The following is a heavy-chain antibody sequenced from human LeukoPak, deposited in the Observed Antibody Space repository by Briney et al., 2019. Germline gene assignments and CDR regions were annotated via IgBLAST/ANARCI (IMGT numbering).Heavy chain of an antibody. V-gene: IGHV3-23*01. CDR2: ISGSGGST. J-gene: IGHJ5*02. CDR1: GFTFSSYA. CDR3: ARDFKQSNWNDAHWFDP. D-gene: IGHD1-20*01. Sequence: GGSLRLSCAASGFTFSSYAMSWVRQAPGKGLEWVSAISGSGGSTYYADSVKGRFTISRDNSKNTLYLQMNSLRSEDTAIYYCARDFKQSNWNDAHWFDPWGQGTLVTVSS.